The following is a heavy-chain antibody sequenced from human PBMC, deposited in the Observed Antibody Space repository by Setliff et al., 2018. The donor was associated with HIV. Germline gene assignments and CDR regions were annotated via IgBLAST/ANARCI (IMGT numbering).Heavy chain of an antibody. CDR1: GGSISSRSPYY. D-gene: IGHD4-17*01. V-gene: IGHV4-39*07. J-gene: IGHJ4*02. Sequence: KASETLSLTCSVSGGSISSRSPYYWGWIRQPPGKGLEWIGSIYPGNTYYNPSLKSRVTMSVDTSKIQFSLKLTSMTTADTAVYYCARVGANYGGPDYWGQGTLVTVSS. CDR2: IYPGNT. CDR3: ARVGANYGGPDY.